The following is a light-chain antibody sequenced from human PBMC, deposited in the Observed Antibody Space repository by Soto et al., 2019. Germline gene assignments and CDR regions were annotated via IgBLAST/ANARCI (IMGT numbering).Light chain of an antibody. Sequence: QSVLTQPPSASGSPGQSVTISCTGTSSDVGAYNYVSWYQQHPGKAPKLMLYEVTKRPSGVPDRFSGSKSDNTASLTVSGLQAEDEADYYCTSYAGSNNWVFGGGTQLTVL. CDR1: SSDVGAYNY. V-gene: IGLV2-8*01. J-gene: IGLJ3*02. CDR2: EVT. CDR3: TSYAGSNNWV.